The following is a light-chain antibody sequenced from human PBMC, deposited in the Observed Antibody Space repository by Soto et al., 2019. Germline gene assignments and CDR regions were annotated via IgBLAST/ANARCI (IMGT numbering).Light chain of an antibody. CDR1: LGSYKR. Sequence: QSALTQPPSVSGSPGQSVTISCTGDLGSYKRVSWYQQPPGTAPKLMIYEVSNRPSGVPDRFSGSRSGNTASLTISGLQAEDEADYYCSLYTSSSTFVFGTGTKVTVL. J-gene: IGLJ1*01. CDR2: EVS. V-gene: IGLV2-18*01. CDR3: SLYTSSSTFV.